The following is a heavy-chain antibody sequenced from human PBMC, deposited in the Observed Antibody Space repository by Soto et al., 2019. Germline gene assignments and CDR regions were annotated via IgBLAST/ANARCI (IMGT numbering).Heavy chain of an antibody. CDR2: ISYDGSDK. CDR1: GFTFSSYG. D-gene: IGHD2-2*01. Sequence: HPGGSLRLSCAASGFTFSSYGMHWVRQAPGKGLEWVAVISYDGSDKYYGDSVKGRFTISRDDSKNTLYLQMNSLRAEDTAVYYCARIEDIVLVPAAIGEPFRPYGMDVWGQGITVTV. V-gene: IGHV3-30*03. CDR3: ARIEDIVLVPAAIGEPFRPYGMDV. J-gene: IGHJ6*02.